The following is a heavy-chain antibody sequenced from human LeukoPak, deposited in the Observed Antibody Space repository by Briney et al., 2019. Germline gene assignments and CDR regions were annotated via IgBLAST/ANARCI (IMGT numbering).Heavy chain of an antibody. J-gene: IGHJ4*02. Sequence: ASVKVSCKASGYTFTSYGISWVRQAPGQGLEWMGWISAYNGNTNYAQKLQGRVTMTTDTSTSTAYMELRSLRSDDTAVYYCAKDGDPTGTTSHIDYWGQGTLVTVSS. D-gene: IGHD1-7*01. CDR1: GYTFTSYG. CDR2: ISAYNGNT. V-gene: IGHV1-18*01. CDR3: AKDGDPTGTTSHIDY.